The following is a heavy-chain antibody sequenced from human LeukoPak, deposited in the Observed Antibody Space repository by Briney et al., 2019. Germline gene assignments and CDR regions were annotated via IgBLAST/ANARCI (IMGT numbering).Heavy chain of an antibody. CDR2: ISVYNDNT. CDR3: ARVRDGYNDAYDF. CDR1: GYIFTTYG. J-gene: IGHJ3*01. Sequence: ASVKVSCKASGYIFTTYGITWVRQAPGQGLEWMGWISVYNDNTYYSQKLQGRVTMTSDTSTSTVYMELSSLKSEDTAVYYCARVRDGYNDAYDFWGQGTMVTVTS. V-gene: IGHV1-18*01. D-gene: IGHD5-24*01.